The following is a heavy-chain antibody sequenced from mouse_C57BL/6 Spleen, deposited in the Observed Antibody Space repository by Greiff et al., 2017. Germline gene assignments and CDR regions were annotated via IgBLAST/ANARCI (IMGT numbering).Heavy chain of an antibody. CDR1: GYTFTSYW. V-gene: IGHV1-55*01. CDR3: ASGRQDYAMDY. J-gene: IGHJ4*01. CDR2: IYPGSGST. Sequence: VQLQQPGAELVKPGASVKMSCKASGYTFTSYWITWVKQRPGQGLEWIGGIYPGSGSTNYNEKFKSKATLTVDTSSSTAYMQLSSLTYEDSADYYCASGRQDYAMDYWGQGTSVTVSS. D-gene: IGHD3-2*01.